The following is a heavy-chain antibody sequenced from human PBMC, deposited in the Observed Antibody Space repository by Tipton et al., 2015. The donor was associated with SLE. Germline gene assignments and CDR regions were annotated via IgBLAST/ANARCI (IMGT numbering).Heavy chain of an antibody. CDR2: IYYSGST. CDR1: GGSISSYY. D-gene: IGHD6-6*01. Sequence: LRLSCTVSGGSISSYYWSWIRQPPGKGLEWIGYIYYSGSTNYNPSLKSRVTISVDTSKNQFSLKLSSVTAADTAVYYCARGRAARPFDYWGQGTLVTVSS. CDR3: ARGRAARPFDY. J-gene: IGHJ4*02. V-gene: IGHV4-59*12.